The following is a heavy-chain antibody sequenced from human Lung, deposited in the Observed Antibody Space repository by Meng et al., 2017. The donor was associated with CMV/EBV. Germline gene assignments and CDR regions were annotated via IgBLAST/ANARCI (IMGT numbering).Heavy chain of an antibody. CDR1: GFTFSAFV. CDR3: ARKVSSDY. Sequence: LRLSCAASGFTFSAFVMTWVRQAPGKGLGWVSSITGSGGTTYYAASVRGRLTVSRDNSHNMVYLQINSLQADDTAVYYCARKVSSDYWGQGTLVTVSS. CDR2: ITGSGGTT. V-gene: IGHV3-23*01. J-gene: IGHJ4*02.